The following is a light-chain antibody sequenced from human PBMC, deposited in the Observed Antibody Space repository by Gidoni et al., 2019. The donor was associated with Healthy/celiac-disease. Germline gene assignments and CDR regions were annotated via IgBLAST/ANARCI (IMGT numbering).Light chain of an antibody. Sequence: DIVMTQSPDSLAVSLGERATINCKSSQSVLYSSNNKNYLAWYQQKPGQPPKLLIYWASTRESGVPDRFSGRGSGTDFTLTISSLQAEDVAVYSCQQYSRTPRTFGQGTKVELK. CDR1: QSVLYSSNNKNY. V-gene: IGKV4-1*01. J-gene: IGKJ1*01. CDR3: QQYSRTPRT. CDR2: WAS.